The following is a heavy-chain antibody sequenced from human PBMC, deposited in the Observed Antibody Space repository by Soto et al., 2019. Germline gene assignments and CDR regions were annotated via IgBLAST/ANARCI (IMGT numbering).Heavy chain of an antibody. Sequence: GGSLRLSCAASGFIFSSYGMHWVRQAPGKGLEWVSYISSSSTIYYADSVKGRFTISRDNAKNSLYLQMNSLRAEDTAVYYCARDLNLGSFDYWGQGALVTVSS. V-gene: IGHV3-48*01. J-gene: IGHJ4*02. CDR2: ISSSSTI. CDR3: ARDLNLGSFDY. CDR1: GFIFSSYG.